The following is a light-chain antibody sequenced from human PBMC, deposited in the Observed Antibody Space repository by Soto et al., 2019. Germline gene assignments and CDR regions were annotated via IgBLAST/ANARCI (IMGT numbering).Light chain of an antibody. CDR3: QQYAHSPRT. CDR2: DAS. J-gene: IGKJ1*01. Sequence: EIVLTQSPGTLSLSPGDRATLSCRASQILNHNYLAWYQQKPGQAPRLLIYDASIRATGIPDRFSGSGSGTDFTLTISRLEPEDFAVFYCQQYAHSPRTFGQGTKVDIK. CDR1: QILNHNY. V-gene: IGKV3-20*01.